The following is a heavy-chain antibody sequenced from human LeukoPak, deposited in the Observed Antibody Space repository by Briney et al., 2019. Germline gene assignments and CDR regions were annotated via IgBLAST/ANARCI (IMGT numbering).Heavy chain of an antibody. V-gene: IGHV3-9*01. D-gene: IGHD5-12*01. J-gene: IGHJ6*03. CDR2: ISWNSGSI. CDR3: AKDGLPHYYYYMDV. Sequence: PGRSLRLSCAASGFTFDDYAMHWVRQAPGKGLEWVSGISWNSGSIGYADSVKGRFTISRDNAKNSLYLQMNSLRAEDTALYYCAKDGLPHYYYYMDVWGKGTTVTVSS. CDR1: GFTFDDYA.